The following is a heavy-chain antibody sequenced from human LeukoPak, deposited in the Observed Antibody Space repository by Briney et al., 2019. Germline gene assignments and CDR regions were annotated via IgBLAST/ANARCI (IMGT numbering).Heavy chain of an antibody. CDR1: GFTFSSYS. Sequence: TGGSLRLSCAASGFTFSSYSMNWVRQAPGKGLEWVSSISSSSSYIYYADSVKGRFTISRDNAKNSLYLQMNSLRAEDTAVYYCARGPNDYGDSDYYYYMDVWGKGTTVTVSS. J-gene: IGHJ6*03. D-gene: IGHD4-17*01. V-gene: IGHV3-21*01. CDR2: ISSSSSYI. CDR3: ARGPNDYGDSDYYYYMDV.